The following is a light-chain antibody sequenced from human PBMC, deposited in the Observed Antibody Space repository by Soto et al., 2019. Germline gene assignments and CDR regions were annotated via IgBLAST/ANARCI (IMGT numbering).Light chain of an antibody. CDR3: LSFDSSLSVV. CDR1: SSNIGAGYD. V-gene: IGLV1-40*01. Sequence: QSVLTQPPXVSGAPGQRVTISCTGSSSNIGAGYDVHWYQQLPGRAPKLLIYGNTNRPSGVPDRFSGSKSXXXXXXXXTGXQAEDEADYYCLSFDSSLSVVF. CDR2: GNT. J-gene: IGLJ2*01.